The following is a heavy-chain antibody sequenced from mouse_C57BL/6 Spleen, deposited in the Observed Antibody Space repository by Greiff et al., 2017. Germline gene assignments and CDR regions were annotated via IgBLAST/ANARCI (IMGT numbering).Heavy chain of an antibody. CDR2: INPGSGGT. V-gene: IGHV1-54*01. CDR3: ARPYYDYEEDYFDD. J-gene: IGHJ2*01. Sequence: QVQLQQSGAELVRPGTSVKVSCKASGYAFTNYLIEWVKQRPGQGLEWIGVINPGSGGTNYNEKFKGKATLTADKSSSTAYMQLSSLTSEDSAVYFCARPYYDYEEDYFDDGGQGTTLTVSS. D-gene: IGHD2-4*01. CDR1: GYAFTNYL.